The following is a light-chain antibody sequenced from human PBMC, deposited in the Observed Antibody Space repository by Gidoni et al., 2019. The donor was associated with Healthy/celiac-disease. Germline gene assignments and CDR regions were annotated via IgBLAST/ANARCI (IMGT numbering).Light chain of an antibody. CDR3: QQSYSTPWT. V-gene: IGKV1-39*01. CDR2: AAS. J-gene: IGKJ1*01. CDR1: QSISSY. Sequence: DIQMTQSPSSLSASVGDRVTITCRASQSISSYLNWYQQKPGKASKLLSYAASRLQSGVPSRFSGSGSGTDFTLTISSLQPEDFATYYCQQSYSTPWTFXQXTKVEIK.